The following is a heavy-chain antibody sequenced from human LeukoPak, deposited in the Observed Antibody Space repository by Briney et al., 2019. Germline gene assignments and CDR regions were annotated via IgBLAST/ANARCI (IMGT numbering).Heavy chain of an antibody. D-gene: IGHD3-10*01. Sequence: GGSLRLSCAASGFTFSSYAMSWVRQAPGKGLEWVALISFDGSQKYYADSVKGRFTISRDNSKSTVYLQMNSLRVEDAAVYYCSKDLTSDFGGDLDPWGQGTLVTVSS. V-gene: IGHV3-30*02. CDR3: SKDLTSDFGGDLDP. J-gene: IGHJ5*02. CDR1: GFTFSSYA. CDR2: ISFDGSQK.